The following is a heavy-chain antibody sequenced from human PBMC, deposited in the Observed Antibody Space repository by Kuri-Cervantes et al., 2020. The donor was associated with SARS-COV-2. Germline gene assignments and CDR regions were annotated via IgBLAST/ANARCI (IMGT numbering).Heavy chain of an antibody. V-gene: IGHV4-39*07. CDR2: IYYSGST. Sequence: SETLSLTCTVSGGSISSSSYYWGWIRQPPGKGLEWIGSIYYSGSTYYNPSLKSRVTISVDTSKNQFSLKLSSVTAADTAVYYCARESSSSWYWFDPWGQGTLVTVSS. CDR3: ARESSSSWYWFDP. J-gene: IGHJ5*02. CDR1: GGSISSSSYY. D-gene: IGHD6-13*01.